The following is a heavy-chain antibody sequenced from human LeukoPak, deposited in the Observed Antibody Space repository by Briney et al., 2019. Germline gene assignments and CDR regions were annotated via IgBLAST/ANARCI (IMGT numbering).Heavy chain of an antibody. CDR3: ARGPLNYYDSSGYYFYYYYGMDV. D-gene: IGHD3-22*01. J-gene: IGHJ6*02. CDR1: GGSFSGYY. CDR2: TNHSGST. V-gene: IGHV4-34*01. Sequence: PSETLSLTCAVYGGSFSGYYWSWIRQPPGKGLEWIGETNHSGSTNYNPSLKSRVTISVDTSKNQFSLKLSSVTAADTAVYYCARGPLNYYDSSGYYFYYYYGMDVWGQGTTVTVSS.